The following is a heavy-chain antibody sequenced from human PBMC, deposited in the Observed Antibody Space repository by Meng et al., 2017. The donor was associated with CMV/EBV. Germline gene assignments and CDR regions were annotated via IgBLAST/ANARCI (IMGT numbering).Heavy chain of an antibody. V-gene: IGHV4-34*01. CDR1: GGSFSGSY. J-gene: IGHJ4*02. D-gene: IGHD3-3*01. Sequence: CDVYGGSFSGSYWSWIRQPPGKGLEWIGEINHSGSTNYNPSLKSRVTISVDTSKNQFSLKLSSVTAADTAVYYCAGFWSGYLRLFDYWGQGTLVTVSS. CDR2: INHSGST. CDR3: AGFWSGYLRLFDY.